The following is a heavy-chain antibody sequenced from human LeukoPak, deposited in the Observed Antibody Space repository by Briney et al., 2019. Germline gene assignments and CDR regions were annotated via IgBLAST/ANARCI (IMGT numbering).Heavy chain of an antibody. V-gene: IGHV1-18*01. CDR1: GGTFSSYA. CDR3: ARALGSWIYVFEY. CDR2: ISTYNGNT. D-gene: IGHD3-10*01. J-gene: IGHJ4*02. Sequence: ASVKVSCKASGGTFSSYAISWVRQAPGQGLEWMGWISTYNGNTRYAQKFQGRVTMTTDTSTSTAYMELRSLRSDDTAVYYCARALGSWIYVFEYWGQGTLVTVSS.